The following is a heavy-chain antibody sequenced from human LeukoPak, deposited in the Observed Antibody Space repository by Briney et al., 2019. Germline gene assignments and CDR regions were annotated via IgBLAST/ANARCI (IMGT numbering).Heavy chain of an antibody. D-gene: IGHD3-3*01. CDR3: ARGPIAIFGPTFEY. Sequence: GQSLKISAEASGYSFTTYLTGGVRQMPGKGLEWMGIIYPGDFDTTYSPSCPGEVTLSADKSISTASLQWTSLKASDTALYYCARGPIAIFGPTFEYWGQGTLVTVSS. CDR2: IYPGDFDT. V-gene: IGHV5-51*01. J-gene: IGHJ4*02. CDR1: GYSFTTYL.